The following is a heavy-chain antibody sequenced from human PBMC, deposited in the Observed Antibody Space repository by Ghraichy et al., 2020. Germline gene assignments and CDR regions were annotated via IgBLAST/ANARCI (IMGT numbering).Heavy chain of an antibody. V-gene: IGHV4-59*01. CDR1: GGSISSYY. D-gene: IGHD3-10*01. CDR2: IYYSGST. Sequence: SETLSLTCTVSGGSISSYYWSWIRQPPGKGLEWIGYIYYSGSTNYNPSLKSRVTISVDTSKNQFSLKLSSVTAADTAVYYCARGGITMVRGLTDWGQGTLVTVSS. CDR3: ARGGITMVRGLTD. J-gene: IGHJ4*02.